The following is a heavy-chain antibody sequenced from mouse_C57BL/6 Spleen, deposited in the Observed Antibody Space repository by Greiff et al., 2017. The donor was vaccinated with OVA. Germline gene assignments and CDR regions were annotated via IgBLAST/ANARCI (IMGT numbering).Heavy chain of an antibody. CDR3: ARDYGSSYCDY. CDR1: GYTFTDYY. J-gene: IGHJ2*01. CDR2: IYPGSGNT. Sequence: QVQLQQSGAELVRPGASVKLSCKASGYTFTDYYINWVKQRPGQGLEWIARIYPGSGNTYYNEKFKGKATLTAEKSSSTAYMQLSSLTSEDSAVYFCARDYGSSYCDYWGQGTTLTVSS. V-gene: IGHV1-76*01. D-gene: IGHD1-1*01.